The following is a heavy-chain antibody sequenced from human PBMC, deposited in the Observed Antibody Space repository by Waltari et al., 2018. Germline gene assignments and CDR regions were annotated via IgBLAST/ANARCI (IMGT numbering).Heavy chain of an antibody. CDR3: ARATYYYSGGYWDY. J-gene: IGHJ4*02. CDR1: GFTFRNYE. V-gene: IGHV3-48*03. CDR2: ISSDGGAI. D-gene: IGHD3-22*01. Sequence: EVQLVESGGGLVQPGGSLRLSCVPSGFTFRNYEVNWVRQAPWKGLEWVSYISSDGGAIYYADSVKGRFTISRDNAKSSLYLHMSSLRAEDTAVYYCARATYYYSGGYWDYWGQGTLVTVSS.